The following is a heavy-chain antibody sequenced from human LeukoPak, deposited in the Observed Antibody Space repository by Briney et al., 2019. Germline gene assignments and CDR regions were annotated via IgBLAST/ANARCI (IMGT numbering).Heavy chain of an antibody. Sequence: GASVKVSCKASGYTFTSYGISWVRQAPGQGLEWMGWISAYNGNTNYAQKLQGRVTMTTDTSTSTAYMELRSLRSDDTAVYYCARDEPDYYDSSGIDYWGQGTLVTVSS. V-gene: IGHV1-18*01. CDR3: ARDEPDYYDSSGIDY. CDR1: GYTFTSYG. D-gene: IGHD3-22*01. J-gene: IGHJ4*02. CDR2: ISAYNGNT.